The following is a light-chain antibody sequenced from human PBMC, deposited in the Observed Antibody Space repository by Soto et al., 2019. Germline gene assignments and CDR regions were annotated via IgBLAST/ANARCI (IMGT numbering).Light chain of an antibody. Sequence: QSVLTQPPSASGPPGQRVTISCSGSSSNIGSNTVNWYQQLPGTAPKLLIYSNNQRPSGGPDRFSGSKSGTSASLAIRGLQSEDEADYYCAAWDDSLNGRVFGGGTKLTVL. CDR2: SNN. J-gene: IGLJ3*02. CDR3: AAWDDSLNGRV. CDR1: SSNIGSNT. V-gene: IGLV1-44*01.